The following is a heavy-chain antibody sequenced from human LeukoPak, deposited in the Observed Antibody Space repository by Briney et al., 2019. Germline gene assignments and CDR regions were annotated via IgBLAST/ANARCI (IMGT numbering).Heavy chain of an antibody. CDR3: ARAASYDSSGDAFDI. V-gene: IGHV4-59*01. D-gene: IGHD3-22*01. Sequence: PSETLSLTCTVSGGSISSYYWSWSRQPPGKGLEWIGYIYYSGSTNYNPSLKSRVTISVDTSKNQFSLKLSSVTAADTAVYYCARAASYDSSGDAFDIWGQGTMVTVSS. CDR2: IYYSGST. J-gene: IGHJ3*02. CDR1: GGSISSYY.